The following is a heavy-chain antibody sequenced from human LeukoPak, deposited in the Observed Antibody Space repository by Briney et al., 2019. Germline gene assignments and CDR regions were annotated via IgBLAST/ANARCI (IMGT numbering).Heavy chain of an antibody. CDR1: GFSLRTSGVG. CDR3: AHRDLYCSSASCYSADAFDL. J-gene: IGHJ3*01. CDR2: IYWDDVK. Sequence: ESGPTLVKPTETLTLTCTFSGFSLRTSGVGVGWIRQPPGKALEWLALIYWDDVKRCSPSLKSRLTITKDTSKNQVVLTMTNMDPVDTATYYCAHRDLYCSSASCYSADAFDLWGQGTMVTVSS. D-gene: IGHD2-2*02. V-gene: IGHV2-5*02.